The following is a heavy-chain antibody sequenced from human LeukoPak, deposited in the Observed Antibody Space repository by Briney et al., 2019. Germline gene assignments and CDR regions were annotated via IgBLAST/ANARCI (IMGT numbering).Heavy chain of an antibody. CDR2: INHSGST. Sequence: SETLSLTCAVYGGSFSGYYWSWIRQPPGKGLEWIGEINHSGSTNYNPSLKSRVTISVDTSKNQFSLKLSSVTAADTAVYYCARLVGASWFDSWGQGTLVTVSS. D-gene: IGHD1-26*01. CDR1: GGSFSGYY. V-gene: IGHV4-34*01. J-gene: IGHJ5*01. CDR3: ARLVGASWFDS.